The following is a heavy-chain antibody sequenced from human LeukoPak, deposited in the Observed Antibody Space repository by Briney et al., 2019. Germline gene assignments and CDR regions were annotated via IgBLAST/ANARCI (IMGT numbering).Heavy chain of an antibody. J-gene: IGHJ4*02. D-gene: IGHD3-22*01. V-gene: IGHV4-61*02. Sequence: PSETLSFTCKVSGGSINRGNYYWSWIRQPAGKRLEFIGRVYTSGATSYNPSLKSRVSITMDTSKNQLSLKLSSVTAADTAVYYCAAMIGYFDYWGQGTLVTVSS. CDR2: VYTSGAT. CDR1: GGSINRGNYY. CDR3: AAMIGYFDY.